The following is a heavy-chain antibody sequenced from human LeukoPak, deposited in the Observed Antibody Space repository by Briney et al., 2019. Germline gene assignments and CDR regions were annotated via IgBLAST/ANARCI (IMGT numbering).Heavy chain of an antibody. J-gene: IGHJ3*02. Sequence: GGSLRLSCVASAFTVSPNYMIWVRQAPGKGLEWVSLIYGDGSTYYADSVKGRVTISRDNSKNTVFLQMNSLRAEDTALYYCARINYWAFSIWGQGTMVTVSS. CDR2: IYGDGST. D-gene: IGHD4-11*01. V-gene: IGHV3-66*01. CDR1: AFTVSPNY. CDR3: ARINYWAFSI.